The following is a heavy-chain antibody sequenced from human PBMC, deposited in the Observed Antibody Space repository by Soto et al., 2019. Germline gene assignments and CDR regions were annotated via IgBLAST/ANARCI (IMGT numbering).Heavy chain of an antibody. CDR1: GYSFTSYW. CDR3: ARHALTRPYDY. CDR2: VDPSDSYT. Sequence: ESLKISFKGSGYSFTSYWISWVRQIPGKGLEWMGRVDPSDSYTNYSPPFQGHVTISADKSISTAYLQWSSLKASDTAMYYCARHALTRPYDYWGQGTLVTVSS. D-gene: IGHD2-2*01. V-gene: IGHV5-10-1*01. J-gene: IGHJ4*02.